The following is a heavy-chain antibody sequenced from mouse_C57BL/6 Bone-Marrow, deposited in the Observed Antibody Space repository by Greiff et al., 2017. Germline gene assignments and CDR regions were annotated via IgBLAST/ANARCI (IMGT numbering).Heavy chain of an antibody. CDR1: GYTFTTYS. J-gene: IGHJ2*02. V-gene: IGHV1-47*01. D-gene: IGHD6-1*01. Sequence: VQLQQSGAELVKPGASVKMSCKASGYTFTTYSIAWMKQNPGKSLEWIGNFYPYNDDTNYNEKFKGKATLTVEKSSNIVYLELSRLTSDDSAVYYCARSSAFFYYFDYWGQGTSLTGSS. CDR3: ARSSAFFYYFDY. CDR2: FYPYNDDT.